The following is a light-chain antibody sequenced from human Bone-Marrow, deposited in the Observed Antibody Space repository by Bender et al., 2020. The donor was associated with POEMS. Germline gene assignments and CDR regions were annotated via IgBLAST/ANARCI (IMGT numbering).Light chain of an antibody. CDR3: CSYTTSSTRV. J-gene: IGLJ1*01. V-gene: IGLV2-14*01. Sequence: QSALTQPPSASGSPGQSVTISCTGTSSDVGGYNYVSWYQQHPGKAPKLIIYDVSDRPSGVSNRFSGSKSGDTASLTISGLQADDEADYYCCSYTTSSTRVFGTGTKVTVL. CDR1: SSDVGGYNY. CDR2: DVS.